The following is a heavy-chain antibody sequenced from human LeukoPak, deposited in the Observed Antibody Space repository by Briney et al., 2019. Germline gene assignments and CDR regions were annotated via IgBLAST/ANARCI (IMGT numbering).Heavy chain of an antibody. CDR1: GYTFTGYY. D-gene: IGHD6-6*01. V-gene: IGHV1-2*02. J-gene: IGHJ4*02. Sequence: ASVKVSCKASGYTFTGYYMHWVRQAPGQGLEWMGWINPNSGGTNYAQKFQGRVNMTRDTSISTAYMELSRLRSDDTAVYYCARDRLRRGSSSSDYWGQGTLVTVSS. CDR2: INPNSGGT. CDR3: ARDRLRRGSSSSDY.